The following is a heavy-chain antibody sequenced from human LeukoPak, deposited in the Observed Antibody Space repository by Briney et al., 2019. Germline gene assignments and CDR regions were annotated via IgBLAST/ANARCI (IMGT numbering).Heavy chain of an antibody. CDR2: IYYSGST. J-gene: IGHJ6*03. Sequence: SETLSLTCTVPGGSISSYYWSWIRQPPGKGLEWIGYIYYSGSTNYNPSLKSRVTISVDTSKNQFSLKLSSVTAADTAVYYCARGEYDFWSGRYYYYMDVWGKGTTVTVSS. V-gene: IGHV4-59*01. CDR1: GGSISSYY. CDR3: ARGEYDFWSGRYYYYMDV. D-gene: IGHD3-3*01.